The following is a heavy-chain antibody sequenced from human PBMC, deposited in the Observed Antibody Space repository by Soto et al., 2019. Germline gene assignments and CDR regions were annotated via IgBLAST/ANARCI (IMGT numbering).Heavy chain of an antibody. V-gene: IGHV1-46*01. CDR2: INPSGGST. CDR3: ARSRTMVRGVIPRGEGNGMDV. Sequence: ASVKVSCKASGYTFTSYYMHWVRQAPGQGLEWMGIINPSGGSTSYAQKFQGRVTMTRDTSTSTVYMELSSLRSEDTAVYYCARSRTMVRGVIPRGEGNGMDVWGQGTTVTVS. J-gene: IGHJ6*02. D-gene: IGHD3-10*01. CDR1: GYTFTSYY.